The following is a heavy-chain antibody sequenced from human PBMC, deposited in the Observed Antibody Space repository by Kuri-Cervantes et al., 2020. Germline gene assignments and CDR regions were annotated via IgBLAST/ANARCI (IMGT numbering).Heavy chain of an antibody. CDR3: ARDIRRFYGMDV. CDR1: GFTFSSYA. CDR2: ISYDGSNK. D-gene: IGHD1-14*01. J-gene: IGHJ6*02. V-gene: IGHV3-30-3*01. Sequence: GESLKISCEASGFTFSSYAMHWVRQAPGKGLEWVAVISYDGSNKYYADSVKGRFTISRDNSKNTLYLQMNSLRAEDTAVYYCARDIRRFYGMDVWGQGTTVTVSS.